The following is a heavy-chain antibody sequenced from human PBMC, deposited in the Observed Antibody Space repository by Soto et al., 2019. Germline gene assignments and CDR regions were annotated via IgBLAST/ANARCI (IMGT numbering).Heavy chain of an antibody. J-gene: IGHJ5*02. D-gene: IGHD4-4*01. CDR2: IKPDESEK. Sequence: EVQLLESGGGLVQPGGSLRLSCTASGFTFSDSWMTWVRQAPGKGLEWVARIKPDESEKKYADSVKGRFSISRDNAKNSMYLPMDSLRGEDTAVYSCVRGGSNYASWGQGTLVTVSS. V-gene: IGHV3-7*01. CDR3: VRGGSNYAS. CDR1: GFTFSDSW.